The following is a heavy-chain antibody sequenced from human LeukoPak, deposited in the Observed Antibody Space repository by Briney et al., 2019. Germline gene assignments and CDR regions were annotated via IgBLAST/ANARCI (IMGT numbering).Heavy chain of an antibody. V-gene: IGHV1-69-2*01. CDR1: GYTFTDYY. J-gene: IGHJ4*02. D-gene: IGHD3-3*01. Sequence: ASVKISCKVSGYTFTDYYMHWVQQAPGKGLEWMGLVDPEDGETIYAEKFQGRVTITADTSTDTAYTELSSLRSEDTAVYYCATGMEWLVDYWGQGTLVTVSS. CDR3: ATGMEWLVDY. CDR2: VDPEDGET.